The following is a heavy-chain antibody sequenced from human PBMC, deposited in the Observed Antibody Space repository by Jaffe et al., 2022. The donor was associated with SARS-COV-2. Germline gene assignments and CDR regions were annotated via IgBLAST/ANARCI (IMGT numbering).Heavy chain of an antibody. CDR2: IYTSGST. V-gene: IGHV4-61*02. CDR3: ARDLSGETSDYYFDY. D-gene: IGHD4-17*01. CDR1: GGSISSGSYY. J-gene: IGHJ4*02. Sequence: QVQLQESGPGLVKPSQTLSLTCTVSGGSISSGSYYWSWIRQPAGKGLEWIGRIYTSGSTNYNPSLKSRVTISVDTSKNQFSLKLSSVTAADTAVYYCARDLSGETSDYYFDYWGQGTLVTVSS.